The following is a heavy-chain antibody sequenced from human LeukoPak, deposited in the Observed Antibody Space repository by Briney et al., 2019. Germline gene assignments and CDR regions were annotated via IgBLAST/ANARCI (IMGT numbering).Heavy chain of an antibody. J-gene: IGHJ3*01. Sequence: PGGSLRLSCAASGFTLRSYWMRWVRQVAGKGLVWVSCVDKDGSSTNYADSVRGRFTISRDNAKNTLYLQMHSLRAEDTAVYYCARDIHSGFDLWGQGTMVTVSS. CDR2: VDKDGSST. CDR3: ARDIHSGFDL. V-gene: IGHV3-74*01. CDR1: GFTLRSYW.